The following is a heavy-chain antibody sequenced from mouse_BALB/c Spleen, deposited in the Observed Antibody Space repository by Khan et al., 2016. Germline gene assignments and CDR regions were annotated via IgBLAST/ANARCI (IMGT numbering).Heavy chain of an antibody. D-gene: IGHD1-3*01. Sequence: VQLQESGAELARPGASVKLSCKASGYTFTNFWIQWVKQRPGQGLEWIGAIYPGDGDTKYTQKFGGKATLTADKSSSTAFMQLSSLSSDDSAVYYCTRGRVDRFTNWGQGTMVTVSA. CDR1: GYTFTNFW. J-gene: IGHJ3*01. V-gene: IGHV1-87*01. CDR2: IYPGDGDT. CDR3: TRGRVDRFTN.